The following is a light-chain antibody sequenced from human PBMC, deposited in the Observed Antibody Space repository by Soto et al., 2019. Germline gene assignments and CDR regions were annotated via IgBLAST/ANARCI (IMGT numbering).Light chain of an antibody. V-gene: IGKV3-20*01. CDR1: QRVSSSY. Sequence: EIGLTQSPGTLSFSPGERATLSCRASQRVSSSYLAWYQQNRGQAPRHLIYGASSRDPGIPDRFGGSGSGTDVNLTISRLEPEDFAVYYCQQYGSARFTFGHGTQVAIK. CDR2: GAS. CDR3: QQYGSARFT. J-gene: IGKJ1*01.